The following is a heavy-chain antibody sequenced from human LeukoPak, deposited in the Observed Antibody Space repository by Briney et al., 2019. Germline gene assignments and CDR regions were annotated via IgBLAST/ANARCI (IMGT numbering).Heavy chain of an antibody. V-gene: IGHV3-7*01. J-gene: IGHJ5*02. CDR2: INQDGREK. CDR3: ARNYAHIVAS. CDR1: GFTFSSYW. D-gene: IGHD3-22*01. Sequence: PGGSLRLSCAASGFTFSSYWMTWVRQAPGKGLEWVATINQDGREKYYVDSVKGRFTISRDNARNSLYLQMNSLSVEDTAVYLCARNYAHIVASWGQGTLVTVSS.